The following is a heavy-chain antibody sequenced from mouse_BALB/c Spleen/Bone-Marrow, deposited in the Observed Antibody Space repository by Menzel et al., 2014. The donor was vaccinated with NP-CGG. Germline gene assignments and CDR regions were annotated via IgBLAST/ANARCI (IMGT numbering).Heavy chain of an antibody. J-gene: IGHJ2*01. Sequence: EVQGVESGGGLVKPGGSLKLSCAASGFTFSYYALSWVRQSPEKSLEWVAEISSGGSYTYYPDTVTGRFTISRDNAKNTLYLEMSSLRSEDTAMYYCARDSSGYFDYWGQGTTLTVSS. CDR3: ARDSSGYFDY. CDR1: GFTFSYYA. V-gene: IGHV5-9-4*01. CDR2: ISSGGSYT. D-gene: IGHD3-1*01.